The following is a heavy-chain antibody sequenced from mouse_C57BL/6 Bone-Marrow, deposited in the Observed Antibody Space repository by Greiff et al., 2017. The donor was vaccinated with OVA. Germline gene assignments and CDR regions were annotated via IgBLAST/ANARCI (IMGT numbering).Heavy chain of an antibody. CDR1: GYTFTDYY. Sequence: VQLQQSGPELVKPGASVKISCKASGYTFTDYYMNWVKQSHGKSLEWIGDINPNNGGTSYNQKFKGKATLTVDKSSSTAYMELRSLTSEDSAVYYCARVPLGRGYYAMDYWGQGTSVTVSS. J-gene: IGHJ4*01. V-gene: IGHV1-26*01. CDR3: ARVPLGRGYYAMDY. CDR2: INPNNGGT. D-gene: IGHD4-1*01.